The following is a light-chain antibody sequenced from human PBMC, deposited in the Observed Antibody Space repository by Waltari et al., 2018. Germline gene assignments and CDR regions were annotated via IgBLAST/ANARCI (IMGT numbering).Light chain of an antibody. Sequence: QSALTQPASVSGSPGQSITITCTGTSDDIGDYNYVSWYQQLPGKAPKLIIYEVTNRPSGVSDRFSGSKSGNTAFLTISGLLPDDEAQYHCSSYTLSSSLVLFGGGTKVTVL. V-gene: IGLV2-14*01. CDR1: SDDIGDYNY. CDR2: EVT. CDR3: SSYTLSSSLVL. J-gene: IGLJ2*01.